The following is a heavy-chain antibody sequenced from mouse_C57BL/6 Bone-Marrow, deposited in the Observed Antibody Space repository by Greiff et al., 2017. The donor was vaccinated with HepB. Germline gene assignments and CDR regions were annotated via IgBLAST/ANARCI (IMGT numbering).Heavy chain of an antibody. J-gene: IGHJ2*01. CDR1: GYTFTDYE. CDR3: TRTFLETTVGY. V-gene: IGHV1-15*01. D-gene: IGHD2-13*01. CDR2: IDPETGGT. Sequence: QVQLQQSGAELVRPGASVTLSCKASGYTFTDYEMHWVKQTPVHGLEWIGAIDPETGGTAYNQKFKGKAILTADKSSSTAYMELRSLTSEDSAVYYCTRTFLETTVGYWGQGTTLTVSS.